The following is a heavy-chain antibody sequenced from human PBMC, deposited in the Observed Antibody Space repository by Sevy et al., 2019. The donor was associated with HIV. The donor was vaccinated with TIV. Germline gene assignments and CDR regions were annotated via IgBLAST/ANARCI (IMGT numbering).Heavy chain of an antibody. V-gene: IGHV3-49*03. Sequence: FLRLSCTASGFAFGDYGLSWFRQAPGKGLERLGFIRSNAYGGTTEYAASVKGRFTISRDDSKSIAYLQMNSLKIADTTVYYCTKHSATSHYYYYYMDVWGKGTTVTVSS. D-gene: IGHD5-18*01. J-gene: IGHJ6*03. CDR1: GFAFGDYG. CDR3: TKHSATSHYYYYYMDV. CDR2: IRSNAYGGTT.